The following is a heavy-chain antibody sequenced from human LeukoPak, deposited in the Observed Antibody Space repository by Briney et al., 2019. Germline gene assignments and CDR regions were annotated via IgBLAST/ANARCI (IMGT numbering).Heavy chain of an antibody. V-gene: IGHV3-23*01. D-gene: IGHD5-12*01. CDR2: ISGSGGRT. Sequence: GGSLRLSCAASGLTFGSYAMSWVRQAPGKGLEWGSAISGSGGRTYYADSVKGRFTISRDNSKNTLYVQMKSQRAEDTGVYYCAKDQDIVAFYFDYWGQGTLVTVSS. J-gene: IGHJ4*02. CDR3: AKDQDIVAFYFDY. CDR1: GLTFGSYA.